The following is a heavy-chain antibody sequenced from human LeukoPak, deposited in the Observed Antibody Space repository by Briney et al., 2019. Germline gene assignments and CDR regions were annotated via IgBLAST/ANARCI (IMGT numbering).Heavy chain of an antibody. V-gene: IGHV1-69*13. CDR1: GGTFSSYA. CDR3: ARVGPGYCSSTSCYGNFQH. D-gene: IGHD2-2*03. J-gene: IGHJ1*01. Sequence: SVKVSCKASGGTFSSYAISWVRQAPGQGLEWMGGIIPIFGTANYAQKFQGRVTITADESTSTAYMELSSLRSEDTAVYYCARVGPGYCSSTSCYGNFQHWGQGTLVTVSP. CDR2: IIPIFGTA.